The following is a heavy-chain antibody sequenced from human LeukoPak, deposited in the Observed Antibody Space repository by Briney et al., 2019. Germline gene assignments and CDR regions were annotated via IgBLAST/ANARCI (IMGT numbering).Heavy chain of an antibody. Sequence: AASVKVSCKASGYPFANFAISWVRQAPGQGLEWMGWISDSNGNLNYAQSLQGRVTMTTDKSTSTAYMELRSLTSDDTAVYYCASWLGAAGRRGASDWGQGTLVTVSS. J-gene: IGHJ4*02. CDR2: ISDSNGNL. D-gene: IGHD3-10*01. V-gene: IGHV1-18*01. CDR3: ASWLGAAGRRGASD. CDR1: GYPFANFA.